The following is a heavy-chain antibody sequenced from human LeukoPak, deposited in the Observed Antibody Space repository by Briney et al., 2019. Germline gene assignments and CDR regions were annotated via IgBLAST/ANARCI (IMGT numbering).Heavy chain of an antibody. D-gene: IGHD3-10*01. CDR1: GGSISSGGYY. Sequence: PSETLSLTCTVSGGSISSGGYYWSWIRQHPGKGPEWIGYIYYSGSTYYNPSLKSRVTISVDTSKNQFSLKLSSVTAADTAVYYCARAPGGWFGELLFPYYFDYWGQGTLVTVSS. CDR3: ARAPGGWFGELLFPYYFDY. V-gene: IGHV4-31*03. J-gene: IGHJ4*02. CDR2: IYYSGST.